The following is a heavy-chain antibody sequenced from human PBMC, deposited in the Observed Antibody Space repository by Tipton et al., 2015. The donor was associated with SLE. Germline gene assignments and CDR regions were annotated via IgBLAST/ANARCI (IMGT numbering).Heavy chain of an antibody. CDR1: GFTFSSYH. CDR2: ISYDGNNR. D-gene: IGHD6-6*01. Sequence: SLRLSCAASGFTFSSYHMHWVRQAPGRGLEWVAVISYDGNNRYYADSAKGRFTISRDNAKNTLYLQMNSLRAEDTAVYYCARSSGVAVSSSSHYGMDVWGQGTTVTVSS. CDR3: ARSSGVAVSSSSHYGMDV. V-gene: IGHV3-30*03. J-gene: IGHJ6*02.